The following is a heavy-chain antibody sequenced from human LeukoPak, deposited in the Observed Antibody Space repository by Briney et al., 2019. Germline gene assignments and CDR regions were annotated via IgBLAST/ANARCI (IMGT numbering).Heavy chain of an antibody. V-gene: IGHV4-59*01. CDR3: ARDNWNYGSSMDV. CDR1: GGSISSYY. J-gene: IGHJ6*02. Sequence: SETLSVTCTVSGGSISSYYWSWIRQPPGKGLEWIGYIYYSGSTNYSPSLKSRVTISVDTSKNQLSLKLSSVTAADTAVYYCARDNWNYGSSMDVWGQGTTVTVSS. D-gene: IGHD1-7*01. CDR2: IYYSGST.